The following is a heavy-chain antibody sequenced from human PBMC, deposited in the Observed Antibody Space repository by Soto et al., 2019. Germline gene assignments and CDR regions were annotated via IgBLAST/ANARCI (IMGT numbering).Heavy chain of an antibody. CDR3: AKGPGMYSDFDC. D-gene: IGHD2-8*01. Sequence: EVQMLESGGGLVQPGGSLRLSCAASGFTFSSYSMSWVRQAPGKGLEWVSAISGSDGSTFYADSVKGRFTISRDDSKSTLYLPMNSLRAEDTAVYYCAKGPGMYSDFDCWGQGTLVTVSS. CDR2: ISGSDGST. CDR1: GFTFSSYS. J-gene: IGHJ4*02. V-gene: IGHV3-23*01.